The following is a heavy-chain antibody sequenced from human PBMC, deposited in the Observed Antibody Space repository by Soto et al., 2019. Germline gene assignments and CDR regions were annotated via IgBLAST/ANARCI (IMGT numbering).Heavy chain of an antibody. CDR1: GFTFSSYA. CDR2: ISGSGGST. V-gene: IGHV3-23*01. J-gene: IGHJ3*02. CDR3: RMGLLRGAFDI. D-gene: IGHD3-22*01. Sequence: GGFLRLSCAASGFTFSSYAMSWVRQAPGKGLEWVSAISGSGGSTYYADSVKGRFTISRDNSKNTLYLQMNSLRAEDTAVYYCRMGLLRGAFDIWGQGTMVTVSS.